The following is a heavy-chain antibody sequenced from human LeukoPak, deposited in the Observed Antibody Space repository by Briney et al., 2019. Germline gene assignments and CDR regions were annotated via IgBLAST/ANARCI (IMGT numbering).Heavy chain of an antibody. V-gene: IGHV3-48*02. CDR3: AREDDSWGPNNLDL. CDR1: AFTFSDYS. CDR2: IDTSSSTV. Sequence: GGSLRLSCAASAFTFSDYSMNWVRQAPGKGLEWISYIDTSSSTVYYADSVMGRFTISRDNAKESLYLQMNSLRDEDTAVYYCAREDDSWGPNNLDLWGQGTMVTVSS. D-gene: IGHD7-27*01. J-gene: IGHJ3*01.